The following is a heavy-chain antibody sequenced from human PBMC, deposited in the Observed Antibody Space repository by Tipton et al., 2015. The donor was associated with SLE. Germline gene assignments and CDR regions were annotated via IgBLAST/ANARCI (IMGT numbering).Heavy chain of an antibody. D-gene: IGHD2-15*01. CDR1: GFTFDEYA. Sequence: SLRLSCAASGFTFDEYAMHWVRQRPGRGLEWVAGISWESAEKGYADSVRGRFSISRDNAKNSLYLQMNSLRPEDTAVYFCARDLTYCSDGTCYSDWFDSWGQGTLVTVSS. V-gene: IGHV3-9*01. CDR2: ISWESAEK. J-gene: IGHJ5*01. CDR3: ARDLTYCSDGTCYSDWFDS.